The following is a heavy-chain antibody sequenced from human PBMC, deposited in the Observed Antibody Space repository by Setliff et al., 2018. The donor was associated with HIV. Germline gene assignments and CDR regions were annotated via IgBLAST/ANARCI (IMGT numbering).Heavy chain of an antibody. CDR3: ARWGSGSYYYGMDV. J-gene: IGHJ6*02. Sequence: KTSETLSLTCTVSGGSISSYYWSWIRQPPGKRLEWIGYIYYTGSTNYNPSLKSRVTISLDTSKNQFSLNLSSVTAADTAVYYCARWGSGSYYYGMDVWGQGTTVTVSS. CDR2: IYYTGST. V-gene: IGHV4-59*01. CDR1: GGSISSYY. D-gene: IGHD3-10*01.